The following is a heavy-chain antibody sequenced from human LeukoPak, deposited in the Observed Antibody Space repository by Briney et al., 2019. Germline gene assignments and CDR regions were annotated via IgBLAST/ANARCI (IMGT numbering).Heavy chain of an antibody. V-gene: IGHV4-59*01. CDR3: AREGPTATSIDY. Sequence: SETLSLTCTVSGGSISSYYWSWIRQPPGKGLEWLGYIYSSGNSDYNPSLKSRVTISVDTSKNQFSLKLRSVTAADTAVYYCAREGPTATSIDYWGQGTLVTVSS. D-gene: IGHD2-21*02. J-gene: IGHJ4*02. CDR2: IYSSGNS. CDR1: GGSISSYY.